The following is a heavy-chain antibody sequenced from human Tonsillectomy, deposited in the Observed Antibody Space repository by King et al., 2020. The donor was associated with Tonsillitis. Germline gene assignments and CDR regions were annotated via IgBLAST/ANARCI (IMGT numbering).Heavy chain of an antibody. Sequence: VQLVESGGGLVQPGRSLRLSCAASGFTFSRYPIRWVRQAPGKGLEWVAVISNDGTKKNYADSVKGRFTISRENSKNTEYLQMSSVRPEDTAVYYCADEPGRTNWGTYWGQGTLVTASS. J-gene: IGHJ4*02. CDR1: GFTFSRYP. CDR3: ADEPGRTNWGTY. V-gene: IGHV3-30*04. CDR2: ISNDGTKK. D-gene: IGHD7-27*01.